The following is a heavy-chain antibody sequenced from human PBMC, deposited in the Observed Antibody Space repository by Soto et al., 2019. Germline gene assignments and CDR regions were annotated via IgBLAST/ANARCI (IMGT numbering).Heavy chain of an antibody. CDR3: ARNLSPHYYYYYGMDV. V-gene: IGHV5-10-1*01. CDR1: GYSFTSYW. J-gene: IGHJ6*02. Sequence: PGESLKISCKGSGYSFTSYWISWVRQMPGKGLEWMGRIDPSDSYTNYSPSFQGHVTISADKSISTAYLQWSSLKASDTAMYYCARNLSPHYYYYYGMDVWGQGTTVTVS. CDR2: IDPSDSYT.